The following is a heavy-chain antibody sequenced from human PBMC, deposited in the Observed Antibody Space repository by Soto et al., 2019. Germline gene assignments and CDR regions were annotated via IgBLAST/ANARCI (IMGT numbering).Heavy chain of an antibody. V-gene: IGHV1-69*01. D-gene: IGHD2-2*01. J-gene: IGHJ6*02. CDR1: GGTFSSYA. Sequence: QVQLVQSGAEVKKPGSSVKVSCKASGGTFSSYAISWVRQAPGQGLEWMGGIIPISGTANNAQKFQGRVTITAADCTSTAHIELRSLRLAATAAYYCAGSKGSSTRLEISSYYYYGMDLWAQGTTATVPS. CDR2: IIPISGTA. CDR3: AGSKGSSTRLEISSYYYYGMDL.